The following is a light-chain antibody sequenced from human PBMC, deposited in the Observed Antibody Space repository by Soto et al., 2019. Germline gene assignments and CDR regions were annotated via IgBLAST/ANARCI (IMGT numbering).Light chain of an antibody. J-gene: IGKJ5*01. CDR3: QQCNNWPPIT. Sequence: EIVLTQSPATLSLSPGERATLSCRASQSVSKCLAWYQQKPGQAPRLLFYDVSSGAPGIPSRFSGSGSGTDFTLTISSLEPEDFAVYYCQQCNNWPPITFGQGTRLEIK. CDR2: DVS. CDR1: QSVSKC. V-gene: IGKV3-11*01.